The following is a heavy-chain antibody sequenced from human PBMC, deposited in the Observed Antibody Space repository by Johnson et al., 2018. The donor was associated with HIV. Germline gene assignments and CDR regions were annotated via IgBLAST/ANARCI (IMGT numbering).Heavy chain of an antibody. D-gene: IGHD5-18*01. V-gene: IGHV3-30*03. J-gene: IGHJ3*02. CDR3: TTEAGIHLWLIDAFDI. Sequence: QVLLVESGGGVVQPGRSLRLSCAASGFTFRSYGMHWVRQAPGKGLEWVAVISFDGTNKYYPDSVQGRFTISRDNSKNTLYLQMDSLRPEDTAVYYCTTEAGIHLWLIDAFDIWGQGTMVTVSS. CDR2: ISFDGTNK. CDR1: GFTFRSYG.